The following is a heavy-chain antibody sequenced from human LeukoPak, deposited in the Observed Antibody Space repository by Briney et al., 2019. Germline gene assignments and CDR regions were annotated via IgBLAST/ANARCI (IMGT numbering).Heavy chain of an antibody. Sequence: GGSLRLSCAASGFTFSNDWMSWVRQAPGKGLEWVGRIKSKTEGGTIDYAAPVKGRFTISRDDSKNTLYLQMNSLKTEDTAVYFCSENMGVWGQGTTVTVSS. CDR2: IKSKTEGGTI. V-gene: IGHV3-15*07. J-gene: IGHJ6*02. CDR1: GFTFSNDW. CDR3: SENMGV.